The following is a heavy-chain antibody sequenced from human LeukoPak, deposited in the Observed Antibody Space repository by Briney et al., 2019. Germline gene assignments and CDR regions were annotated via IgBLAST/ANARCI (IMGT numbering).Heavy chain of an antibody. V-gene: IGHV3-74*01. D-gene: IGHD1-26*01. CDR1: GITFSSYW. CDR3: AKGGSYSDWLDP. Sequence: GGSLRLSCAASGITFSSYWMHWVRHAQGKGMVWVSRINSDGSNKIYEDSVKGRFTISRDNAKNTLYLQMNSLRAEDTAVYYCAKGGSYSDWLDPWGQGTLVTVSS. J-gene: IGHJ5*02. CDR2: INSDGSNK.